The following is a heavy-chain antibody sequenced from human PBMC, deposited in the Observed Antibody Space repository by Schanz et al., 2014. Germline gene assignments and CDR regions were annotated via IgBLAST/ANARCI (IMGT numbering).Heavy chain of an antibody. CDR2: MYINSGST. CDR3: AREGGRDVYNLAFDV. D-gene: IGHD1-1*01. Sequence: EVQLVESGGGLIQPGGSLRLSCAVSGFTVNTNYMSWVRQAPGKGLEWISSMYINSGSTQYADSVKGRFIISRDSSKNTLYLQMNSQRAEDTAVYFCAREGGRDVYNLAFDVWGQGTLVTVSS. V-gene: IGHV3-53*01. CDR1: GFTVNTNY. J-gene: IGHJ3*01.